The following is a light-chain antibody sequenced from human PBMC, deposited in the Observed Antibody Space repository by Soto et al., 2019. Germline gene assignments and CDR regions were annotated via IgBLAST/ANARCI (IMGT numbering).Light chain of an antibody. J-gene: IGKJ1*01. V-gene: IGKV3-11*01. Sequence: ETVLTQSPATLSVAPGEAATLSCRASQSVGSYLAWYQQKPGQAPRLLIYDASNRAIGIPARFSGSGSGTDFTLTISSLEPEDFAVYFCQQRSNWWTFGQGTKV. CDR2: DAS. CDR1: QSVGSY. CDR3: QQRSNWWT.